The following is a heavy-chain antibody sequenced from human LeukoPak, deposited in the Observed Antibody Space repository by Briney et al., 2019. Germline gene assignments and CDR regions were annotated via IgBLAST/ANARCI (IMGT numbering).Heavy chain of an antibody. CDR1: GYTFTGYN. J-gene: IGHJ4*02. Sequence: ASVRVSCTASGYTFTGYNLHWERQTPGQGLEWMGWINPNTGGTNYAQKFQARLTMTRDTSISTAYMEVNSLRSDDTAVYYCARNKAYGDYVADYWGQGTLVTVSS. D-gene: IGHD4-17*01. V-gene: IGHV1-2*02. CDR2: INPNTGGT. CDR3: ARNKAYGDYVADY.